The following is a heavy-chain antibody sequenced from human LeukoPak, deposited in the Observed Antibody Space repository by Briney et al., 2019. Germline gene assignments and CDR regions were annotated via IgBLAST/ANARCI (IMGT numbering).Heavy chain of an antibody. Sequence: GGSLRLSCAASGFTFSSYGMHWVRQAPGKGLEWVAFIRYDGSNKYYADSVKGRFTISRDNSKNTLYLQMNSLRAADTAVFYCAEVEVSVVRGVIDFDYWGQGTLVTVSS. CDR2: IRYDGSNK. CDR3: AEVEVSVVRGVIDFDY. D-gene: IGHD3-10*01. V-gene: IGHV3-30*02. CDR1: GFTFSSYG. J-gene: IGHJ4*02.